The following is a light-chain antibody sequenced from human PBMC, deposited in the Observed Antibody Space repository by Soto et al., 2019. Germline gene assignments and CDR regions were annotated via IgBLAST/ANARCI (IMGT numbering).Light chain of an antibody. V-gene: IGLV2-14*03. CDR3: SSYTSSSTLLYV. J-gene: IGLJ1*01. CDR2: DVS. CDR1: SSDVGGYNY. Sequence: QSVLTQPASVSGSPGQSITISCTGTSSDVGGYNYVSWYQNHPGKAPKLMIYDVSNRPSGVSNRFAGSKSGNTASLTISGLQAEDEADYYCSSYTSSSTLLYVFGTGTKLTFL.